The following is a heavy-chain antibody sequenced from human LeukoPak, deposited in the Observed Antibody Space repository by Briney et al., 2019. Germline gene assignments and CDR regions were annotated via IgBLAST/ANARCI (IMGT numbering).Heavy chain of an antibody. CDR1: GYSFTSCW. CDR3: ARHKARWFGELDFSMNWFDP. J-gene: IGHJ5*02. CDR2: IYPGDSDT. D-gene: IGHD3-10*01. Sequence: GGSLEISCKGSGYSFTSCWIGWVRQMPGKGLEWMGIIYPGDSDTRYSPSFQGQVTISADKSISTAYLQWSSLKASDTAMYYCARHKARWFGELDFSMNWFDPWGQGTLVTVSS. V-gene: IGHV5-51*01.